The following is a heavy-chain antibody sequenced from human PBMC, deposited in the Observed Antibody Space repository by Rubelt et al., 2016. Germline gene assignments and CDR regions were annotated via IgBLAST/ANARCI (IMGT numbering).Heavy chain of an antibody. CDR2: INHSGST. CDR1: GGSFSGYY. Sequence: QVQLQQWGAGLLKPSETLSLTCAVYGGSFSGYYWSWIRQPPGKGLEWIGEINHSGSTNYNPSLKSRVTRSVDTSKNQFSLKLSSVTAADTAVYYCARGRPAFYWGQGTLVTVSS. CDR3: ARGRPAFY. V-gene: IGHV4-34*01. J-gene: IGHJ4*02. D-gene: IGHD3-3*02.